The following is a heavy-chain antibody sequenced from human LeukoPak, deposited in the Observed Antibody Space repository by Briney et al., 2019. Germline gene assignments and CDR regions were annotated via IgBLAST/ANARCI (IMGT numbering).Heavy chain of an antibody. CDR2: ISSSSSYI. CDR1: GFTFDDYG. V-gene: IGHV3-21*01. CDR3: ARDGQNLVGATTYYFDY. J-gene: IGHJ4*02. D-gene: IGHD1-26*01. Sequence: PGGSLRLSCAASGFTFDDYGMNWVRQAPGKGLEWVSSISSSSSYIYYADSVKGRFTISRDNAKNSLYLQMNSLRAEDTAVYYCARDGQNLVGATTYYFDYWGQGTLVTVSS.